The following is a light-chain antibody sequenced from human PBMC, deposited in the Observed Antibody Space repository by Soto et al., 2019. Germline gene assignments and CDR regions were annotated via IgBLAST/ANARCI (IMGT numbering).Light chain of an antibody. Sequence: EIVLTQSPGTLSLSPGERATLSCSASESISSSYLAWYQQRPGQAPRLLISGASTRATGIPDRFSGSGSGTNFPLTISRLEPEDSEVYYCQQDGGSPRTFGQGTKVEIK. V-gene: IGKV3-20*01. CDR1: ESISSSY. CDR2: GAS. CDR3: QQDGGSPRT. J-gene: IGKJ1*01.